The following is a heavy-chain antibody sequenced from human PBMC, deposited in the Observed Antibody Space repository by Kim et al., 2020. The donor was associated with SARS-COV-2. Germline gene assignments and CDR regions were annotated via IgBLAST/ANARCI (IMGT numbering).Heavy chain of an antibody. V-gene: IGHV3-23*01. Sequence: GGSLRLSCAASGFTFSSYAMSWVRQAPGKGLEWVSAISGSGGSTNYADSVKGRFTISRDNSKNTLYLQMNSLRAEDTAVYYCAKGPKTLGYLNIFDYWGQGTLVTVSS. D-gene: IGHD2-15*01. CDR2: ISGSGGST. CDR1: GFTFSSYA. CDR3: AKGPKTLGYLNIFDY. J-gene: IGHJ4*02.